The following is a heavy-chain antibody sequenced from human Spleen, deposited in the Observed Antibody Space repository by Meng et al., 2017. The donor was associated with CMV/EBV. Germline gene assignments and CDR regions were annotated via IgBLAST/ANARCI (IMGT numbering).Heavy chain of an antibody. CDR3: ARDPLWFGELWV. J-gene: IGHJ4*02. CDR2: INHSGST. CDR1: GGSFSGYY. D-gene: IGHD3-10*01. V-gene: IGHV4-34*01. Sequence: QVQLQQWGAGLLKPSETLSLTCAVYGGSFSGYYWSWIRQPPGKGLEWIGEINHSGSTYYNPSLKSRVTISVDTSKNQFSLKLSSVTAADTAVYYCARDPLWFGELWVWGQGTLVTVSS.